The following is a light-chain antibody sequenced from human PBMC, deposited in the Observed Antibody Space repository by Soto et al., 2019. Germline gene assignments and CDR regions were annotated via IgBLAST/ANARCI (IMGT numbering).Light chain of an antibody. CDR3: AAWDDSLNGPV. CDR1: SSNIGSNT. V-gene: IGLV1-44*01. Sequence: QSVLTQPPSASGTPGQRVTISCSGSSSNIGSNTVNWYQQLPGTAPKLLIYSNNQRPSGVPDRFSGSKSGTSASLAISGLXXXXXXXXXCAAWDDSLNGPVFGGGTKLTV. CDR2: SNN. J-gene: IGLJ2*01.